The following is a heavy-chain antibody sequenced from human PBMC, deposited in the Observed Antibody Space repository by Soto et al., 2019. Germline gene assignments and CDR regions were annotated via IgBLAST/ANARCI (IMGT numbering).Heavy chain of an antibody. CDR3: ATGATETYMRLPFDN. D-gene: IGHD6-25*01. CDR1: GYTFNTYG. V-gene: IGHV1-18*04. J-gene: IGHJ4*02. CDR2: ISGYSGNS. Sequence: GASVKVSCKTSGYTFNTYGISWVRQAPGQGLEWMGWISGYSGNSDYSQKFQGRVTMTRDTSTRIAYMELRGLTSDDTAVYYCATGATETYMRLPFDNWGQGTVVTVSS.